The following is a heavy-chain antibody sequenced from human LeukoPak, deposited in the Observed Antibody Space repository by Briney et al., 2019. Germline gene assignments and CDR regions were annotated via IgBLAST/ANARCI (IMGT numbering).Heavy chain of an antibody. V-gene: IGHV4-34*01. J-gene: IGHJ5*02. CDR3: AIVGRWLQGGFDP. Sequence: SETLSLTCAVYGGSFSGYYWSWIRQPPGKGLEWIGEINHSGSTNYNPPLKSRVTISVDTSKNQFSLKLSSVTAADTAVYYCAIVGRWLQGGFDPWGQGTLVTVSS. CDR1: GGSFSGYY. CDR2: INHSGST. D-gene: IGHD5-24*01.